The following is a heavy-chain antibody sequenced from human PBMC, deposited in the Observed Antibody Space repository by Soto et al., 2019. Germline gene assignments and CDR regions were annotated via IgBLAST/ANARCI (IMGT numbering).Heavy chain of an antibody. J-gene: IGHJ5*02. V-gene: IGHV3-15*01. D-gene: IGHD3-16*02. Sequence: EGQLAESGGGLAKPGGSLRLSCAASGFNFTNAWMNWVRQAPGKGLEWVGRIKSKVDGTTTAFSAHVTGRFSISRDDSKNTLYLEMNSLRVEDTATYYCARTIIAFGEVIAPHWFDPWGQGTQVTVSS. CDR2: IKSKVDGTTT. CDR3: ARTIIAFGEVIAPHWFDP. CDR1: GFNFTNAW.